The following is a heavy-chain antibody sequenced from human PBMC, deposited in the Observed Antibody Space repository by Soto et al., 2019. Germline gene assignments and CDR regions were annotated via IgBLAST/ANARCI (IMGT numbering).Heavy chain of an antibody. D-gene: IGHD2-2*01. Sequence: SETLSLTCAVSGDSIISTNWWHWVRQSPDKGLEWIGEIHHGGNINYNPSLKSRVTISMDKSKNQFSLKLNSVTAADTAVYYCARVRKYCSRTNCYQVPWGQGDLVTVSS. V-gene: IGHV4-4*02. CDR1: GDSIISTNW. J-gene: IGHJ5*02. CDR2: IHHGGNI. CDR3: ARVRKYCSRTNCYQVP.